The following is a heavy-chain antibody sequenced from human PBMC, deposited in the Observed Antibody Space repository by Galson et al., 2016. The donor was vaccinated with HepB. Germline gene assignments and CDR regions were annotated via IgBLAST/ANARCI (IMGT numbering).Heavy chain of an antibody. V-gene: IGHV3-74*03. CDR2: INSDGSDT. D-gene: IGHD1-7*01. CDR3: TNFASNWNSESVFDS. Sequence: SLRLSCAASGFPFSGFWMHWVRQAPGGGLVWVSKINSDGSDTTYADTVKGRFTISRNNLKKTVYLQMDSLRAEDKALYYCTNFASNWNSESVFDSWGQGTLVTVSS. CDR1: GFPFSGFW. J-gene: IGHJ4*02.